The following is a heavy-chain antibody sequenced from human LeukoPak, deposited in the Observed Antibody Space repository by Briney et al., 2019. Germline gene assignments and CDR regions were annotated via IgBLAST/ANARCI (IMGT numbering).Heavy chain of an antibody. Sequence: GGSLRLSCAASGFTVTDYYMNWIRQAPGKGLEWVSGISWNSGSIGYADSVKGRFTISRDNAKNSLYLQMNSLRAEDTALYYCAKAPQTTVVTLGYFDLWGRGTLVTVSS. CDR2: ISWNSGSI. V-gene: IGHV3-9*01. D-gene: IGHD4-17*01. CDR3: AKAPQTTVVTLGYFDL. CDR1: GFTVTDYY. J-gene: IGHJ2*01.